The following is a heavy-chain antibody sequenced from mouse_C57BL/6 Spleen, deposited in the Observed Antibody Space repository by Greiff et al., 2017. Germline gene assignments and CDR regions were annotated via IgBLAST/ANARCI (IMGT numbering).Heavy chain of an antibody. CDR2: IDPSDSYT. CDR1: GYTFTSYW. D-gene: IGHD2-3*01. Sequence: VQLQQPGAELVMPGASVKLSCKASGYTFTSYWMHWVKQRPGQGLEWIGEIDPSDSYTNYNQKFKGKSTLTVDKSSSTAYMQLSSLTSEDSAVYYCARKGDGYPLDFDVWGTGTTVTVSS. J-gene: IGHJ1*03. CDR3: ARKGDGYPLDFDV. V-gene: IGHV1-69*01.